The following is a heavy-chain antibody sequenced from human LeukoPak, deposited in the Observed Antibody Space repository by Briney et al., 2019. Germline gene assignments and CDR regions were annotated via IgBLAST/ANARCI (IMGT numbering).Heavy chain of an antibody. V-gene: IGHV4-30-4*08. Sequence: SETLSLTCTVSGGSLSSGDYYWNWIRQPPGKGLEWFGYIYYSGSTYYNPSLKSRVTISVDTSKNQFSLKLSSVTAADTAVYYCAREDFPHSDYWGQGTLVTVSS. CDR2: IYYSGST. J-gene: IGHJ4*02. D-gene: IGHD3-3*01. CDR1: GGSLSSGDYY. CDR3: AREDFPHSDY.